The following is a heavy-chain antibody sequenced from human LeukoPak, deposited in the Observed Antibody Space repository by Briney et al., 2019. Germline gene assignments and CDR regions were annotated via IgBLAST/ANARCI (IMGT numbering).Heavy chain of an antibody. J-gene: IGHJ4*02. V-gene: IGHV3-21*01. D-gene: IGHD1-7*01. CDR3: AKEGPSRDRDWNYVRVLTLDY. CDR2: ISSSSSYI. CDR1: GFTFSSYS. Sequence: MSGGSLRLSCAASGFTFSSYSMNWVRQAPGKGLEWVSSISSSSSYIYYADSVKGRFTISRDNAKNSLYLQMNSLRAEDTAVYYCAKEGPSRDRDWNYVRVLTLDYWGQGTLVTVSS.